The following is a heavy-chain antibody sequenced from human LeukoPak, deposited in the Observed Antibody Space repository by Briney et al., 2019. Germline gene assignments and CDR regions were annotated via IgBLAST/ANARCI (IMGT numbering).Heavy chain of an antibody. D-gene: IGHD1-14*01. CDR1: GFTFSSYA. J-gene: IGHJ3*02. V-gene: IGHV3-23*01. CDR3: AKTGSNPRAFDI. Sequence: GGPLRLSCAASGFTFSSYAMSWVRQAPEKGLEWVSAISGSGGSTYYADSVKGRFTISRDNSKNTLYLQMNSLRAEDTAVYYCAKTGSNPRAFDIWGQGTMVTVSS. CDR2: ISGSGGST.